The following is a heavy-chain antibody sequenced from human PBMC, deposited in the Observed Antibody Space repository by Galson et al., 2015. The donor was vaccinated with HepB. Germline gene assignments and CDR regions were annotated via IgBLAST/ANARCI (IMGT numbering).Heavy chain of an antibody. Sequence: SLRLSCAASGFTFSSYGMHWVRQAPGKGLEWVAVIWYDGSNKNYADSVKGRFTISRDNSKKTLHLQMNSLRAEDTAVYYCARDGNYYDSPQGPSWFDYWGQGTLVTVSS. J-gene: IGHJ4*02. D-gene: IGHD3-22*01. CDR3: ARDGNYYDSPQGPSWFDY. CDR2: IWYDGSNK. V-gene: IGHV3-33*01. CDR1: GFTFSSYG.